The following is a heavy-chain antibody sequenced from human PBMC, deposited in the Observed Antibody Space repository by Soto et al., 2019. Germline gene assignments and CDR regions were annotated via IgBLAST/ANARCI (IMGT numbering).Heavy chain of an antibody. V-gene: IGHV4-59*12. D-gene: IGHD2-15*01. CDR3: SRGIFV. Sequence: SETLSLTCTVSGGSISSYYWSWVRQPPGKGLEWIGYIYNSGSTNYNPSLKSRVTISVDTSKNQFSLKLTSVTAADTAVYYCSRGIFVWGQGALVTV. CDR1: GGSISSYY. J-gene: IGHJ4*02. CDR2: IYNSGST.